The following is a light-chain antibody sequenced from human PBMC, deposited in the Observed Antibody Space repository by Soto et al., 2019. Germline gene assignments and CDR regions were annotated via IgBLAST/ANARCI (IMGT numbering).Light chain of an antibody. CDR1: QTVRRW. V-gene: IGKV1-5*01. CDR3: QHYNIFPWT. CDR2: DVS. J-gene: IGKJ1*01. Sequence: DIQMTQSPSSLSASVGDRITITCPASQTVRRWLAWYQQKPGTAPTLLIYDVSTLERGVPSRFSGSGSGTEFTLTISSLQADDFATYYCQHYNIFPWTFGQGTKGEI.